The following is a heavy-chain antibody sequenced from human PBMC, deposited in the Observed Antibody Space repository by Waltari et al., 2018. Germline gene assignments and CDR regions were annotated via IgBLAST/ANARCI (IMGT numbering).Heavy chain of an antibody. CDR2: IYYSGST. V-gene: IGHV4-59*01. CDR3: ARASARGSYYYYYGMDV. CDR1: GGSISSYY. Sequence: QVQLQESGPGLVKPSETLSLTCTVSGGSISSYYWSWIRQPPGKGLEWIGYIYYSGSTNYNPALKSRVTRSVDTSKNQFSLKLGSVTAADTAVYYCARASARGSYYYYYGMDVWGQGTTVTVSS. J-gene: IGHJ6*02. D-gene: IGHD1-26*01.